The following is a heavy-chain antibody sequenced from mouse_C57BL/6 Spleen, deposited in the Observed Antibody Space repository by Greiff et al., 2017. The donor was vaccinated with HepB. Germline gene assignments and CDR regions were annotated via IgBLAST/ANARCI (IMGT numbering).Heavy chain of an antibody. D-gene: IGHD3-2*01. Sequence: EVQLQQSGAELVKPGASVKLSCTASGFNIKDYYMHWVKQRTEQGLERIGRIDPEDAETKYAPKFQGKATITADTSSNTAYLQISSLTSDDTAVYYCARFIDRSGYVRYRGQDYTLPVTS. V-gene: IGHV14-2*01. CDR3: ARFIDRSGYVRY. J-gene: IGHJ2*01. CDR1: GFNIKDYY. CDR2: IDPEDAET.